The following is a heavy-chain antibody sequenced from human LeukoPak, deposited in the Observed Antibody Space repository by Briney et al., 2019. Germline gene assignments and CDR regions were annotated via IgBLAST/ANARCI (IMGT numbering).Heavy chain of an antibody. D-gene: IGHD1-26*01. CDR1: GFTLSTHW. CDR3: ARRWYTGTYYYFDL. V-gene: IGHV3-74*01. CDR2: INGDGTTT. Sequence: GGSLRLSCAASGFTLSTHWMLWVRQAPGKGLVWVSRINGDGTTTSYADSVKGRFTISRVNAKSTLYLEMDSLRAEDTAIYYCARRWYTGTYYYFDLWGQGTLVTVSS. J-gene: IGHJ4*02.